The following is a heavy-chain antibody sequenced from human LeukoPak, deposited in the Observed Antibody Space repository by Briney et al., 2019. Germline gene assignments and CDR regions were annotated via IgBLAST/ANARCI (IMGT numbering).Heavy chain of an antibody. CDR2: FDPEDGET. V-gene: IGHV1-24*01. D-gene: IGHD3-10*01. Sequence: GASVKVSCKVSGYTLTELSMHWVRQAPGKGLECMGGFDPEDGETIYAQKFQGRVTMTEDTSTDTAYMELSSLRSEDTAVYYCATDGGSGSYYNHDYWGQGTLVTVSS. CDR1: GYTLTELS. J-gene: IGHJ4*02. CDR3: ATDGGSGSYYNHDY.